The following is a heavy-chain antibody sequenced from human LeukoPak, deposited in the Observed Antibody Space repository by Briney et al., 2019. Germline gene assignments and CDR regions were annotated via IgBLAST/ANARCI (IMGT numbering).Heavy chain of an antibody. V-gene: IGHV5-51*01. D-gene: IGHD4-17*01. Sequence: GESLKISCKGSGYTFTNYWIGWVRQMPGKGLEWMGIMYPGDSDTRYSPSFQGQVTISADKTISTAYLQWSSLKASDTAMYYCARGDYGDFRVFYTLFDYWGQGTQVTVSS. J-gene: IGHJ4*02. CDR1: GYTFTNYW. CDR2: MYPGDSDT. CDR3: ARGDYGDFRVFYTLFDY.